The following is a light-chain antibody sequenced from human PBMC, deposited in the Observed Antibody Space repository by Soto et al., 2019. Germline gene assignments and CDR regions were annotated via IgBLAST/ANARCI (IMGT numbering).Light chain of an antibody. CDR1: SSDVGRYNI. CDR3: CSYAGDRDLI. V-gene: IGLV2-23*01. Sequence: QSVLTQPASVSGSPGQSITISCTGSSSDVGRYNIVSWYQQHPGKVPKLMIYEGSQRPSGVSDRFSGSKSGNTASLTISGLQAEDEADYYCCSYAGDRDLIFGGGTKLTVL. CDR2: EGS. J-gene: IGLJ2*01.